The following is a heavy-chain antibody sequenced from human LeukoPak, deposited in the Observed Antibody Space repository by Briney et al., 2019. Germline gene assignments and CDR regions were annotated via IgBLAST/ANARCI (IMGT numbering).Heavy chain of an antibody. V-gene: IGHV1-2*02. Sequence: GASVKVSCKASGYTFTGYYMHWVRQAPGQGLEWMGWINPNSGGTNYAQKFQGRVTMTRDTSISTTSMELSGLRSDDTAVYYCARENGAHCSGGSCYDAFDIWGQGTMVTVSS. CDR1: GYTFTGYY. CDR2: INPNSGGT. D-gene: IGHD2-15*01. J-gene: IGHJ3*02. CDR3: ARENGAHCSGGSCYDAFDI.